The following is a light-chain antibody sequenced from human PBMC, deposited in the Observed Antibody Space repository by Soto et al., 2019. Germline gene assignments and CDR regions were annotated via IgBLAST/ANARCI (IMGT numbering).Light chain of an antibody. J-gene: IGLJ2*01. Sequence: QSVLTQPPSVSEAPRQRVTISCSGSSSNIGNNAVNWYQQLPGKAPKLLIYYDDLLPSGVSDRFSGSKSGTSASLPTSGLQSVDEGDDYCAAWDAGLRGVVFGGGTKLTVL. CDR3: AAWDAGLRGVV. V-gene: IGLV1-36*01. CDR2: YDD. CDR1: SSNIGNNA.